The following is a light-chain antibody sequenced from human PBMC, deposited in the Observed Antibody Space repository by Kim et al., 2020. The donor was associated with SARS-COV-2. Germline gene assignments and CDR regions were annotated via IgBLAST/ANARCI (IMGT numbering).Light chain of an antibody. CDR3: NSRDSSGKHVV. Sequence: SSELTQDPAVSVALGQTVRITCQGDSLRSYYASWYQQKPGQAPILVIYGKNNRPSGIPDRFPGSSSGNTASLTITGAQAEDEADYYCNSRDSSGKHVVFG. V-gene: IGLV3-19*01. J-gene: IGLJ2*01. CDR2: GKN. CDR1: SLRSYY.